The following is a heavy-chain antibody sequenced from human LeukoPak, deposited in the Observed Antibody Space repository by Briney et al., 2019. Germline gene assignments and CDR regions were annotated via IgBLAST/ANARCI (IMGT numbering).Heavy chain of an antibody. D-gene: IGHD1-26*01. V-gene: IGHV1-18*01. J-gene: IGHJ4*02. CDR1: GYTFTSYG. CDR3: ARGGGIVGAPFDY. CDR2: ISAYNGNT. Sequence: ASVKVSCKASGYTFTSYGISWVRQAPGQGLEWMGWISAYNGNTNYAQKLQGRVTMTTDKSTSTAYMELSSLRSEDTAVYYCARGGGIVGAPFDYWGQGTLVTVSS.